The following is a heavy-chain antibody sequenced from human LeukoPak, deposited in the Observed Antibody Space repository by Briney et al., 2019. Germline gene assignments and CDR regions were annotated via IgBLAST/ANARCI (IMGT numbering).Heavy chain of an antibody. CDR1: GFTFDDYA. V-gene: IGHV3-9*03. D-gene: IGHD3-9*01. CDR3: AKGFDWLPATGFDY. Sequence: GGSLRLSCAASGFTFDDYAMHWVRQAPGKGLEWVSGISWNSGSIGYADSVKGRFTISRDNAKNSLYLQMNSLRAEDMALYYCAKGFDWLPATGFDYWGQGTLVTVSS. J-gene: IGHJ4*02. CDR2: ISWNSGSI.